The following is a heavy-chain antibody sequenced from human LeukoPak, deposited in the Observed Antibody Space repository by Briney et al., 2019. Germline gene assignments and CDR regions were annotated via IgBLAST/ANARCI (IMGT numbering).Heavy chain of an antibody. CDR3: ARHRFGVTGTRGDFDY. D-gene: IGHD1-7*01. V-gene: IGHV1-2*02. CDR2: INPNSGGT. J-gene: IGHJ4*02. CDR1: GYTFTGYY. Sequence: ASVKVSCKASGYTFTGYYLHWVRQAPGQGLEWMGWINPNSGGTKCAQKFQGRVTVTRDTSINTAYMELSRLRSDNTAVYYCARHRFGVTGTRGDFDYWGQGTLVPVSS.